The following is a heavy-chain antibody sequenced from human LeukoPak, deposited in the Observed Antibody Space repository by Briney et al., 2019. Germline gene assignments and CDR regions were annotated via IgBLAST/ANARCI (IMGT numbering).Heavy chain of an antibody. V-gene: IGHV3-49*04. D-gene: IGHD3-22*01. CDR2: IRNKVYGGTT. CDR3: TRDPYYFDSSGYYHHAFDI. Sequence: GGSLRLSCTGFGFTFRDYAVSWVRQAPGKGLECMGVIRNKVYGGTTEYAASVKRRFTISRDDSKIIAYLQMNSLKTEDTAVYYCTRDPYYFDSSGYYHHAFDIWGQGTMVAVSS. J-gene: IGHJ3*02. CDR1: GFTFRDYA.